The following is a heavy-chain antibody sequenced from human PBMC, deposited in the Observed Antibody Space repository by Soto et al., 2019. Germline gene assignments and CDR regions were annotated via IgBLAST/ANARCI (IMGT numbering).Heavy chain of an antibody. Sequence: PSETLSLTCTVSGGSVSSGSYYWSWIRQPPGKGLEWIGYIYYSGSTNYNPSLKSRVTISVDTSKNQFSLKLSSVTAADTAVYYCARVFRRRYYYYYGMDVWGQGTTVTVSS. CDR3: ARVFRRRYYYYYGMDV. J-gene: IGHJ6*02. CDR1: GGSVSSGSYY. CDR2: IYYSGST. V-gene: IGHV4-61*01. D-gene: IGHD3-10*02.